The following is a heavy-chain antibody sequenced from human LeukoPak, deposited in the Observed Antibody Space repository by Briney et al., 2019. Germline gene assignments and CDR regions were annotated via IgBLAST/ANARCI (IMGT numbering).Heavy chain of an antibody. V-gene: IGHV3-30*09. Sequence: GGSLRLSCAASGFTFSTYAMHWLRQAPGKGLEWVAVTSYDGSTKNYADSVKGRFAVSRDNSKKTLYLQMNSLRAEDTAVYYCATYSGPKANFFYHYMDVWGKGTTVTISS. CDR2: TSYDGSTK. CDR1: GFTFSTYA. D-gene: IGHD2/OR15-2a*01. CDR3: ATYSGPKANFFYHYMDV. J-gene: IGHJ6*03.